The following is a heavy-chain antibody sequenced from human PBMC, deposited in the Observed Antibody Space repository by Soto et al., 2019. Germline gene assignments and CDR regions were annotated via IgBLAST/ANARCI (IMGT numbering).Heavy chain of an antibody. V-gene: IGHV1-2*04. CDR3: ARGLGLGDC. J-gene: IGHJ4*02. CDR2: INPNSGGT. D-gene: IGHD3-9*01. CDR1: GYTFTGYY. Sequence: ASVKVSCKASGYTFTGYYMHWVRQAPGQGLEWMGWINPNSGGTNYAQKFQGWVTVTRDTSTATVYMELSALTSDDTAMYYCARGLGLGDCWGQGTLVTVSS.